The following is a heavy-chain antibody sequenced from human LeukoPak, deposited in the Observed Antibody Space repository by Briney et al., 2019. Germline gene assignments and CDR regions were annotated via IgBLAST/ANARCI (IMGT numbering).Heavy chain of an antibody. CDR3: ARGYRSPRLMGY. CDR2: ISAYNGNT. CDR1: GYTLTSYG. V-gene: IGHV1-18*01. D-gene: IGHD3-16*01. Sequence: ASVKVSCKASGYTLTSYGISWVRQAPGQGLEWMGWISAYNGNTNYAQKLQGRVTMTTDTSTSTAYMELSSLRSEDTAVYYCARGYRSPRLMGYWGQGTLVTVSS. J-gene: IGHJ4*02.